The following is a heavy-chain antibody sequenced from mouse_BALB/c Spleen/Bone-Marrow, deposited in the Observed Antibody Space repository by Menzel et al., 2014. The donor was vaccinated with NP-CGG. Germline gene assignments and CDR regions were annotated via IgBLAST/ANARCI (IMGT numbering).Heavy chain of an antibody. Sequence: QVQLKQSGAELAKPGASVKMSCKASGYTFTDTWIHWIKQRPGQGLEWIGYINPSTGYAEYNQNFKDKATLTVDKSSSTTFMQLGSLTSEGSAVYYCARDYWGQGTTLTVSS. J-gene: IGHJ2*01. CDR1: GYTFTDTW. CDR2: INPSTGYA. CDR3: ARDY. V-gene: IGHV1-7*01.